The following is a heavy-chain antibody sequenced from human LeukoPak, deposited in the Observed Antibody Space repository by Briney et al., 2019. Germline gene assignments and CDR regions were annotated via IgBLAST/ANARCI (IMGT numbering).Heavy chain of an antibody. Sequence: SQTLSLTCAISGDSVSSNSAARNWIRQSPSRGLEWLGRTYYRSKWYNDYAVSVKSRITINPDTYKNQFSLQLNSVTPEDTAVYYCARAGIAARPDFDYWGQGTLVTVSS. D-gene: IGHD6-6*01. J-gene: IGHJ4*02. CDR3: ARAGIAARPDFDY. V-gene: IGHV6-1*01. CDR2: TYYRSKWYN. CDR1: GDSVSSNSAA.